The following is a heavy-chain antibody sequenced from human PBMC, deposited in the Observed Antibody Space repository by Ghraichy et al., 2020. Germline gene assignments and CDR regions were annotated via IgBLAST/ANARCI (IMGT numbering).Heavy chain of an antibody. D-gene: IGHD3-3*01. J-gene: IGHJ6*02. Sequence: ASVKVSCKASGYTFTTYAIHWVRQAPGQRLEWMGWMNAGNGDTKYAQKFQDRVSITRDTSASTVYVEMSSLRSEDTAVYYCARDGHYDFWSGYYDPNLRGLDVWGQGTTVTVSS. CDR1: GYTFTTYA. CDR2: MNAGNGDT. CDR3: ARDGHYDFWSGYYDPNLRGLDV. V-gene: IGHV1-3*01.